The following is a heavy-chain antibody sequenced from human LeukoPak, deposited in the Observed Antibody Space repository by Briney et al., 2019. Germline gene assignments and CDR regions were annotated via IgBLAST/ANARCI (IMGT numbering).Heavy chain of an antibody. V-gene: IGHV3-23*01. J-gene: IGHJ4*02. D-gene: IGHD3-22*01. CDR2: ISGSGGDT. Sequence: GGSLRLSCAASGFTFSSYAMSWVRQAPGKGLEWVSTISGSGGDTYYADSVKGRFTISRDNSKNTLYLKMNSLRAEDTAVYYCARADDYYDTSGYPYWGQGTLVTVSS. CDR3: ARADDYYDTSGYPY. CDR1: GFTFSSYA.